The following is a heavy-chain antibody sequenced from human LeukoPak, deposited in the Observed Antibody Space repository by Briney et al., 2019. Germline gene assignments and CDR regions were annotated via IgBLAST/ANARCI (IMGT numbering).Heavy chain of an antibody. CDR2: INSDGSST. Sequence: GGSLRLSCAASGFTFSNYWIHWVRQAPGKGLVWVSRINSDGSSTSYADSVKGRFTISRDNAKNSVSLQLDSLRAEDTAIYYCAKGDGYSSPWYFDLWGQGTLVTVSS. V-gene: IGHV3-74*01. D-gene: IGHD5-18*01. CDR3: AKGDGYSSPWYFDL. CDR1: GFTFSNYW. J-gene: IGHJ4*02.